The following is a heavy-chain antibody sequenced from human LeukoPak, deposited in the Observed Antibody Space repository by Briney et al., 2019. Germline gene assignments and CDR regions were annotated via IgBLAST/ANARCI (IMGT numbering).Heavy chain of an antibody. CDR1: GFTFSIYA. CDR3: VKPFHASTSTTCWLFDY. V-gene: IGHV3-64D*09. J-gene: IGHJ4*02. Sequence: PGGSLRLSCSASGFTFSIYAIHWVRQAPGKGPEYVSTISSDGGTTYYADSLKGRFTISRDNSKNTLYLQMSSLRPEDTAVYYCVKPFHASTSTTCWLFDYWGQGTLVTVSS. D-gene: IGHD2-2*01. CDR2: ISSDGGTT.